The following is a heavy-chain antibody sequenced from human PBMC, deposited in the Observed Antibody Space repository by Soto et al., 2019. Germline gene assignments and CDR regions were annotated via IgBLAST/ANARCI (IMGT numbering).Heavy chain of an antibody. J-gene: IGHJ4*01. D-gene: IGHD5-12*01. V-gene: IGHV3-9*01. CDR3: AKDRYALSWYEVALDY. CDR1: GFSFDRYA. Sequence: HPGGSLRLSCTASGFSFDRYAMHWVRQVPGKGLEWVAGLNWKGDNIAYADSVKGRFLISRDNAKNSLSLQMNSLRPEDTGLYFCAKDRYALSWYEVALDYWGHGTPVTVSS. CDR2: LNWKGDNI.